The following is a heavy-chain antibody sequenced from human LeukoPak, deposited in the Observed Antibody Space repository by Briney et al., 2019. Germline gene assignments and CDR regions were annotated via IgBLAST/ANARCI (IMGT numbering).Heavy chain of an antibody. V-gene: IGHV3-23*01. D-gene: IGHD6-13*01. CDR2: ISGGGVTS. CDR1: GFTFTSYA. CDR3: AKDRYGSSWYYFDS. Sequence: PGGSLRLSCAASGFTFTSYAMTWVRQAPGKGLEWVSAISGGGVTSYYADSVKGRFTISRDNSKSTLYLQMNSLRAEDTAVYYCAKDRYGSSWYYFDSWGQGTLVTVSS. J-gene: IGHJ4*02.